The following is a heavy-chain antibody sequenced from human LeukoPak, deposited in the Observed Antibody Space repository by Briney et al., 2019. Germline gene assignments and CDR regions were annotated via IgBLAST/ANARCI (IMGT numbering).Heavy chain of an antibody. CDR1: GYRFTDYW. J-gene: IGHJ6*02. CDR3: ARGAAGTTPDYYYFGFDV. Sequence: GESLKISCKGSGYRFTDYWIGWVRQMPGKGLEWMGIINPGDSDTRYSPSFQGQVTISADKSINTAHLQWSSLKASDTAMYYCARGAAGTTPDYYYFGFDVWGQGTTVRVS. V-gene: IGHV5-51*01. CDR2: INPGDSDT. D-gene: IGHD1-7*01.